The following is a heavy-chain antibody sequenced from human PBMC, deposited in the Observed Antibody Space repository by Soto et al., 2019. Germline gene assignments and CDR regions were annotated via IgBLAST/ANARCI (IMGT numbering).Heavy chain of an antibody. CDR2: IDPADSAT. CDR1: GYDFSSYW. CDR3: GRRDWVVDY. V-gene: IGHV5-51*03. Sequence: EVQLVQSGTEVKKPGESLKISCKASGYDFSSYWIAWVRQTPGKGLELVAMIDPADSATRYSPSVQGQVTVSVERSTTTAHLYWNSLKASDSGMYYCGRRDWVVDYWGQGTLVTVSS. J-gene: IGHJ4*02. D-gene: IGHD3-9*01.